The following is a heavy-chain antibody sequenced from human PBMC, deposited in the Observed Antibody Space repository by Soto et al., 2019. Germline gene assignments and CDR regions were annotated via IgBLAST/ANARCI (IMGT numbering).Heavy chain of an antibody. V-gene: IGHV3-30*18. CDR2: ISFDGSNK. J-gene: IGHJ6*02. D-gene: IGHD6-6*01. Sequence: GGSLRLSCAASGFTFSSYGMHWVRQAPGKGLEWVAVISFDGSNKDYADSVKGRFTISRDNSKNTLYLQMNSLRAEDTALYYCAKINRPIEYSSSSGWGYYYYYGMDVWGQGTTVTVSS. CDR1: GFTFSSYG. CDR3: AKINRPIEYSSSSGWGYYYYYGMDV.